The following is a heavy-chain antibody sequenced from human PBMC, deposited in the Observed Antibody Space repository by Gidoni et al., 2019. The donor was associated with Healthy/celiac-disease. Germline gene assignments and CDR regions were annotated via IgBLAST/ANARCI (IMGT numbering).Heavy chain of an antibody. J-gene: IGHJ4*02. D-gene: IGHD3-22*01. CDR3: AKSYYDSSGYSPGEIDY. CDR2: ISWNSGSI. CDR1: GFTCDDYA. Sequence: EVQLVESGGGLVQPGRSLRLSCAASGFTCDDYAMHWVRQAPGKGLEWVSGISWNSGSIGYADSVKGRFTISRDNAKNSLYLQMNSLRAEDTALYYCAKSYYDSSGYSPGEIDYWGQGTLVTVSS. V-gene: IGHV3-9*01.